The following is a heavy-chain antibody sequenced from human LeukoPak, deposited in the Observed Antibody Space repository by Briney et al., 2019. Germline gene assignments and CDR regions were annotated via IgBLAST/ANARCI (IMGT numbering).Heavy chain of an antibody. V-gene: IGHV3-23*01. CDR3: ARRLAYSYGYDY. D-gene: IGHD5-18*01. J-gene: IGHJ4*02. CDR2: ISGSGGST. CDR1: GFTFSSYA. Sequence: PGGSLRLSCAASGFTFSSYAMSWVRQAPGKGLEWVSAISGSGGSTYYADSVKGRFTISRDNSKNTLYLQMNSLRANDTAVYYCARRLAYSYGYDYWGQGNLATVSS.